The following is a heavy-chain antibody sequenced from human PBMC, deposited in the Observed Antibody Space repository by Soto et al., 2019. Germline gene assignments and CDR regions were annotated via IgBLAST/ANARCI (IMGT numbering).Heavy chain of an antibody. J-gene: IGHJ4*02. D-gene: IGHD3-22*01. CDR3: ARGSYYYDSSGYYHY. V-gene: IGHV4-30-4*01. CDR1: GGSISSGDYY. Sequence: PSETLSLTCTVSGGSISSGDYYWSWIRQPPGKGLEWIGYIYYSGSTYYNPSLKSRVTISVDTSKNQFSLKLSSVTAADTAVYYCARGSYYYDSSGYYHYSGQGTLVTVS. CDR2: IYYSGST.